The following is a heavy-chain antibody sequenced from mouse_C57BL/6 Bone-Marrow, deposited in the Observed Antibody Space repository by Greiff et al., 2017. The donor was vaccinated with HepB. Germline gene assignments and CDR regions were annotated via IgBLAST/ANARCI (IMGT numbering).Heavy chain of an antibody. D-gene: IGHD1-1*01. V-gene: IGHV3-8*01. CDR1: GYSITSDY. CDR3: ARALNYYGSRWYYAMDY. CDR2: ISYSGST. J-gene: IGHJ4*01. Sequence: EVQRVESGPGLAKPSQTLSLTCSVTGYSITSDYWNWIRKFPGNKLEYMGYISYSGSTYYNPSLKSRISITRDTSKNQYYLQLNSVTTEDTATYYCARALNYYGSRWYYAMDYWGQGTSVTVSS.